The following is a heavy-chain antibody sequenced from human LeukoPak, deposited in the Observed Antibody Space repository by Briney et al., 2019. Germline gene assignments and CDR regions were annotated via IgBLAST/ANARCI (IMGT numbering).Heavy chain of an antibody. Sequence: RSGGSLRLSCATSGFSFTDYPMNWVRQAPGKGLEWISNIRTTAEGAKYAYYADSVKGRVTISRDDGKNTLYLHMNSLRDDDTAVYCCATDQRYAFDYWGQGILVTVSS. CDR3: ATDQRYAFDY. J-gene: IGHJ4*02. V-gene: IGHV3-48*02. CDR2: IRTTAEGAKYA. D-gene: IGHD3-9*01. CDR1: GFSFTDYP.